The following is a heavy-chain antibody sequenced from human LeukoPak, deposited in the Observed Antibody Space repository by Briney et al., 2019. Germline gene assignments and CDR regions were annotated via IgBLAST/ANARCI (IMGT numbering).Heavy chain of an antibody. V-gene: IGHV4-34*01. Sequence: SETLSLTCAVYGGSFSGYYWSWIRQPPGKGPEWIGEINHSGSTNYNPSLKSRVTISVDTSKNQFSLKLSSVTAADTAVYYCARDRILSHYYGMDVWGQGTTVTVSS. CDR3: ARDRILSHYYGMDV. J-gene: IGHJ6*02. CDR2: INHSGST. CDR1: GGSFSGYY. D-gene: IGHD2/OR15-2a*01.